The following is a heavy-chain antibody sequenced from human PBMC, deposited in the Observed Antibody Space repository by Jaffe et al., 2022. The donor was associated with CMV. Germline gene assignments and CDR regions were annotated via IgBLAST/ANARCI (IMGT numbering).Heavy chain of an antibody. D-gene: IGHD3-10*01. V-gene: IGHV3-30*18. Sequence: QVQLVESGGGVVQPGRSLRLSCAASGFTFSSYGMHWVRQAPGKGLEWVAVISYDGSNKYYADSVKGRFTISRDNSKNTLYLQMNSLRAEDTAVYYCAKCGADGSGSYYHQGYFDYWGQGTLVTVSS. CDR1: GFTFSSYG. J-gene: IGHJ4*02. CDR3: AKCGADGSGSYYHQGYFDY. CDR2: ISYDGSNK.